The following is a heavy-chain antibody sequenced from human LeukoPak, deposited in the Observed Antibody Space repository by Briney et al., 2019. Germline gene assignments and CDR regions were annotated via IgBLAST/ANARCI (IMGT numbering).Heavy chain of an antibody. J-gene: IGHJ4*02. CDR2: ISYDGSNK. V-gene: IGHV3-30*04. CDR1: GFTFSSYA. Sequence: GGSLRLSCAASGFTFSSYAMHWVRQAPGKGLEWVAVISYDGSNKYYADSVKGRFTISRDNSKNTLYLQMNSLRAEDTAVYYCAKEDFAAVGDYWGQGTLVTVSS. CDR3: AKEDFAAVGDY. D-gene: IGHD6-19*01.